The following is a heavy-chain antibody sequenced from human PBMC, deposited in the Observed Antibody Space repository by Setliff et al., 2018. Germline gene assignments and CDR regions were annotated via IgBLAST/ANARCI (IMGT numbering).Heavy chain of an antibody. D-gene: IGHD1-26*01. J-gene: IGHJ4*02. Sequence: PSETLSLTCTVSGASISSGGYYWTWIRQPAGKALEWIGHISPSGSTNYNPSLKSRVTISPDTSKNHFTLKVNSVTAADTALHYCARSPSSGAYWNPRPFYSDYWGQGTLVTVSS. CDR1: GASISSGGYY. CDR2: ISPSGST. CDR3: ARSPSSGAYWNPRPFYSDY. V-gene: IGHV4-61*09.